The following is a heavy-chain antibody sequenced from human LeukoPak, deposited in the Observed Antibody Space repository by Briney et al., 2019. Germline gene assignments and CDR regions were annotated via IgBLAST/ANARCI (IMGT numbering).Heavy chain of an antibody. V-gene: IGHV1-2*06. CDR2: ISPNSGGA. CDR1: GYTFTSYG. CDR3: AREAGEY. Sequence: ASVKVSCKASGYTFTSYGISWVRQAPGQWLGWMGRISPNSGGANYAQKFQGRVTMTRDTSISTVYMELSRLRSDDTAVYYCAREAGEYWGQGTLVTVSS. J-gene: IGHJ4*02.